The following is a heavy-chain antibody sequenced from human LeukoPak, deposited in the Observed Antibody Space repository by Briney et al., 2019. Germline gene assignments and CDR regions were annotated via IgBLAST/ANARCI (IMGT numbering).Heavy chain of an antibody. Sequence: PGGSLRLSCAASGFTFSSYWMSWVRQAPGKGLEWVANIKQDGSEKYYVDSVKGRFTISRDNAKNSLYLQMNSLRAEDTAVYYCARDLVVATYYYMDVWGKGTTVTVSS. V-gene: IGHV3-7*01. CDR2: IKQDGSEK. CDR1: GFTFSSYW. CDR3: ARDLVVATYYYMDV. J-gene: IGHJ6*03. D-gene: IGHD2-15*01.